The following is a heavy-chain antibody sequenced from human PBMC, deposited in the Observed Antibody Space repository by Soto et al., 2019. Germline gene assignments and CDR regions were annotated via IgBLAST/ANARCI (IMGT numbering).Heavy chain of an antibody. Sequence: VQMVESGGGVVQPGRSLRLSCAASGFMFSTYAMHWVRQAPGKGLEWVAIISYDGRNKYYADSVKDRFTISRDNSKNTLYLQMSSLRADDTAVYYCAKGSGRTMVRGVIIGVNIDYWGQGTLVTVSS. CDR2: ISYDGRNK. CDR1: GFMFSTYA. J-gene: IGHJ4*02. V-gene: IGHV3-30*18. D-gene: IGHD3-10*01. CDR3: AKGSGRTMVRGVIIGVNIDY.